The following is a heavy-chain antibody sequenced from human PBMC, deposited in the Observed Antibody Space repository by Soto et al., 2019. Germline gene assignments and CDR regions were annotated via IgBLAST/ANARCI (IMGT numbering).Heavy chain of an antibody. Sequence: GGSLRLSCAASGFTVRTNYMSWVRQAPGKGLEWVSISYTGGGTSYADSVKGRFTISRDNSRDTLYLQMNSLRAEDTAVYYCTTDSRGWYSFDYWGQGTLVTVSS. V-gene: IGHV3-66*01. D-gene: IGHD6-19*01. CDR3: TTDSRGWYSFDY. J-gene: IGHJ4*02. CDR2: SYTGGGT. CDR1: GFTVRTNY.